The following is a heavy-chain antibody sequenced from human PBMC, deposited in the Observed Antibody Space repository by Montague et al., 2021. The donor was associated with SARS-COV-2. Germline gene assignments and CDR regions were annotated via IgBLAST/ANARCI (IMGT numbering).Heavy chain of an antibody. Sequence: SETLSLTCTVSGGSISSSSYYWGRIRQPPGKGLEWIGSNYYSRSTYSNPYLKSPVTISVDTSKNQFSLKLSSVTAADTAVYYCARHPGINMIVVVIPSAFDNWGQGTMVTVSS. V-gene: IGHV4-39*01. CDR1: GGSISSSSYY. D-gene: IGHD3-22*01. CDR2: NYYSRST. CDR3: ARHPGINMIVVVIPSAFDN. J-gene: IGHJ3*02.